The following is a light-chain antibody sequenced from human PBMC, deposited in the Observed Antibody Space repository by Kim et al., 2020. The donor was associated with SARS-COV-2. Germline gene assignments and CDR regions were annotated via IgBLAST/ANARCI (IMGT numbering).Light chain of an antibody. CDR3: QQYNTYPWT. CDR2: KAS. CDR1: QNINDW. Sequence: DVQMTQSPSILSASVGDRVSITCRASQNINDWLAWYQQKPGKAPKLLIYKASNLQSGVPSRFSGSRSGTEFTLTISSLQPDDFATYHCQQYNTYPWTFGQGTKVDIK. J-gene: IGKJ1*01. V-gene: IGKV1-5*03.